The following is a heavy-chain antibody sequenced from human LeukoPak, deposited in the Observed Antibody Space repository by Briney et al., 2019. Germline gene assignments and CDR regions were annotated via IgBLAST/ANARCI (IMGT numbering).Heavy chain of an antibody. Sequence: ASVTVSCKASGYTFTGYYMHWVGRAPGQELERMGWINPNSGGTNYAQKFQGRVTMTRDTSISTASMELSRLRSDDTAVYYWALSPGSIAAVGSGTDNWFDPWGQGTLVTVSS. CDR1: GYTFTGYY. CDR3: ALSPGSIAAVGSGTDNWFDP. CDR2: INPNSGGT. J-gene: IGHJ5*02. D-gene: IGHD6-13*01. V-gene: IGHV1-2*02.